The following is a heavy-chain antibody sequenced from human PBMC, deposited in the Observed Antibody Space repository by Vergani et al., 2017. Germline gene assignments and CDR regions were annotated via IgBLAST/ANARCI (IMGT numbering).Heavy chain of an antibody. J-gene: IGHJ4*02. CDR2: IRSKANSYAT. V-gene: IGHV3-73*01. Sequence: EVQLVESGGGLVQPGGSLKLSCAASGFTFSGSAMHWVRQASGKGLEWVGRIRSKANSYATAYAASVKGRFTISRDDSKNTAYLQMNSLKTEDTAVYYCTSSKLGYXSGGSCSREGYFDYWGQGTLVTVSS. CDR1: GFTFSGSA. CDR3: TSSKLGYXSGGSCSREGYFDY. D-gene: IGHD2-15*01.